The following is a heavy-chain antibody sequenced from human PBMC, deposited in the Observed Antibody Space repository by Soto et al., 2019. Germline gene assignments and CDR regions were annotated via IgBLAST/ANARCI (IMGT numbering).Heavy chain of an antibody. J-gene: IGHJ4*02. D-gene: IGHD1-26*01. Sequence: GGSLRLSCAASGFTFSSYAMSWVRQAPGKGLEWVSDISSSSLFIHYADSMQGRFTISRDNAKNALYLQMNSLRVEDTAVYYCAGSADGGRDNWGQGILVTVSS. CDR2: ISSSSLFI. V-gene: IGHV3-21*01. CDR3: AGSADGGRDN. CDR1: GFTFSSYA.